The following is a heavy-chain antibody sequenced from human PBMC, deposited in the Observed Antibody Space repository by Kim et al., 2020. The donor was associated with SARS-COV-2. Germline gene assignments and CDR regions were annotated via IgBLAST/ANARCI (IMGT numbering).Heavy chain of an antibody. D-gene: IGHD3-9*01. CDR1: GGSISSGGYY. V-gene: IGHV4-31*03. Sequence: SETLSLTCTVSGGSISSGGYYWSWIRQHPGKGLEWIGYIYYSGSTYYNPSLKSRVTISVDTSKNQFSLKLSSVTAADTAVYYCARGPYYDILTRVAGVALDVWGQGTTVTVSS. CDR2: IYYSGST. J-gene: IGHJ6*02. CDR3: ARGPYYDILTRVAGVALDV.